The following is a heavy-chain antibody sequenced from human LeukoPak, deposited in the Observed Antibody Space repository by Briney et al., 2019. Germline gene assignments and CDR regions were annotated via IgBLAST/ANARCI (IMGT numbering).Heavy chain of an antibody. Sequence: ASVKVSCKASGYTFTAYYLTWVRQAPGQGLEWLGWINPNSGGTNYAQKFQGRVTMTRDTSISTAYMELSRLSSDDTAVYYCARGASKYCNSISCYFDWGQGTLVTVSS. CDR1: GYTFTAYY. J-gene: IGHJ4*02. CDR3: ARGASKYCNSISCYFD. V-gene: IGHV1-2*02. D-gene: IGHD2-2*01. CDR2: INPNSGGT.